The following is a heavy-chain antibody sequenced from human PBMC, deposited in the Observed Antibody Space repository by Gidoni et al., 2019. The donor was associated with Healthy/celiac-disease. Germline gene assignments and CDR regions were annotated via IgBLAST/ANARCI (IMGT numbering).Heavy chain of an antibody. V-gene: IGHV3-23*01. CDR2: ISGSGGST. D-gene: IGHD4-17*01. CDR1: GFTFSSYA. CDR3: AKDLLEGDYVDYYYYYGMDV. Sequence: EVQLLESGGGLVQPGGSLRLSCAASGFTFSSYAMSWVRQAPGKGLGWVSAISGSGGSTYYADSVKGRFTISRDNSKNTLYLQMNSLRAEDTAVYYCAKDLLEGDYVDYYYYYGMDVWGQGTTVTVSS. J-gene: IGHJ6*02.